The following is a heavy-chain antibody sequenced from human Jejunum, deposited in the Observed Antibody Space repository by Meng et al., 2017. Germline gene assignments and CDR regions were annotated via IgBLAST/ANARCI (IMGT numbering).Heavy chain of an antibody. CDR1: GFTLSGYD. V-gene: IGHV3-33*01. D-gene: IGHD2-8*01. Sequence: GGSLRLSCAASGFTLSGYDMHWVRQAPGKGLEWVAAIWSVGFNTFYPDSVKGRLTISRDNSQNTLNLQMNSLRAEDTAVYYCARAKKYCTRGNCISAFEVWGQGTMVTVSS. J-gene: IGHJ3*01. CDR2: IWSVGFNT. CDR3: ARAKKYCTRGNCISAFEV.